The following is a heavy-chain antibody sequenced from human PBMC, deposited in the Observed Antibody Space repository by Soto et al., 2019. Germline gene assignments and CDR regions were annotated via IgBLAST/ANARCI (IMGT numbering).Heavy chain of an antibody. Sequence: EVQLLASGGGLVQPGGSLRLSCAASRFTFRSYVMNWVRQAPGKGLEWVSSLSGSGDTAHYADSVRGRFTISRDNSKNTLYLLMNSLRADDTAVYYCAKSLWDIVVVPTAPVDCWGQGALVTVSS. J-gene: IGHJ4*02. CDR2: LSGSGDTA. V-gene: IGHV3-23*01. CDR3: AKSLWDIVVVPTAPVDC. CDR1: RFTFRSYV. D-gene: IGHD2-2*01.